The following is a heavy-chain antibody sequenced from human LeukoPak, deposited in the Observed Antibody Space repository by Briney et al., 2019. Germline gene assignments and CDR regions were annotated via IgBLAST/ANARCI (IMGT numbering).Heavy chain of an antibody. CDR3: ARYSSSWHAFDI. D-gene: IGHD6-13*01. CDR2: INSDGSST. Sequence: TGGSLRLSCAASGFTFSSYWIHWVRQAPGKGLVWVSRINSDGSSTRYADSVKGRFTISRDNAKNTVYLQMNSLRAEDTAVYFCARYSSSWHAFDIWGQGTLVTVSS. V-gene: IGHV3-74*01. J-gene: IGHJ3*02. CDR1: GFTFSSYW.